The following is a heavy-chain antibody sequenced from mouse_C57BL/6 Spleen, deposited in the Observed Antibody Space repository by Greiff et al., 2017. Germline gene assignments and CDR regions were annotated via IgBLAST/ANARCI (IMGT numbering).Heavy chain of an antibody. CDR3: ASFYYGYARFAY. D-gene: IGHD2-2*01. V-gene: IGHV1-82*01. Sequence: VQLQQSGPELVKPGASVKISCKASGYAFSSSWMNWVKQRPGKGLEWIGRIYPGDGDTNYNGKFKGKATLTADKSSSTAYMQLSSLTSEDSAVYFCASFYYGYARFAYWGQGTLVTVSA. CDR2: IYPGDGDT. CDR1: GYAFSSSW. J-gene: IGHJ3*01.